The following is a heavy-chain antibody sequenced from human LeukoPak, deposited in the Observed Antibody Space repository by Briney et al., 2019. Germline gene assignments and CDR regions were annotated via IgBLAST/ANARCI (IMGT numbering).Heavy chain of an antibody. CDR3: ARIRRITGTSTFDY. CDR2: INPNSGGT. J-gene: IGHJ4*02. Sequence: GASVTVSCTTSGYTFTSYGISWVRQAPGQGLEWMGWINPNSGGTNYAQKFQGRVSITRDTSISTAYMELSRLRSDDTAVYYCARIRRITGTSTFDYWGQGTLVTVSS. D-gene: IGHD1-7*01. CDR1: GYTFTSYG. V-gene: IGHV1-2*02.